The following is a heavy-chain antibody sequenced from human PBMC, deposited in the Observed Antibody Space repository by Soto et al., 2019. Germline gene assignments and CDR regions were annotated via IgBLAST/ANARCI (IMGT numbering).Heavy chain of an antibody. Sequence: QLLLQESGPGLVKPSGTLALTCAVAGGSISSSNWWTWVRQPPGKGLEWIGEIHHSGKTNYNPSLTSRLTISVDKSKNQFSLTVVSVTAADAAVYYCARAPTTPSSQKRLTSGLEVWGQGTTVAVSS. CDR2: IHHSGKT. D-gene: IGHD6-13*01. CDR3: ARAPTTPSSQKRLTSGLEV. V-gene: IGHV4-4*02. CDR1: GGSISSSNW. J-gene: IGHJ6*02.